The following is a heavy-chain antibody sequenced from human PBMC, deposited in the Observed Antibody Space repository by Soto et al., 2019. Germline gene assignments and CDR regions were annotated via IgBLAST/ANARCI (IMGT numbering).Heavy chain of an antibody. J-gene: IGHJ6*02. CDR3: ARAPPWIQLWSADYYYYYGMDV. V-gene: IGHV4-31*03. D-gene: IGHD5-18*01. CDR1: GGSISSGGYY. CDR2: IYYSGST. Sequence: SETLSLTCTVSGGSISSGGYYWSWIRQHPGKGLEWIGYIYYSGSTYYNPSLKSRVTISVDTSKNQFSLKLSSVTAADTAVYYCARAPPWIQLWSADYYYYYGMDVWGQGTTVTVS.